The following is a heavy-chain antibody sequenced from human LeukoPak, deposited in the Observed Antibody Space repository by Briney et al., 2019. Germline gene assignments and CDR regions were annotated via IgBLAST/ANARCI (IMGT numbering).Heavy chain of an antibody. D-gene: IGHD1-26*01. CDR1: GGSFSGYY. Sequence: SETLSLTCAVYGGSFSGYYWSWIRQPPGKGLEWIGEINHSGSTNYNPSLKSRVTISVDTSKNQFSLKLSSVTAADTAFYYCASQGHHGKIVGTTLSYFYMDVWGKGTTVTDSS. J-gene: IGHJ6*03. CDR3: ASQGHHGKIVGTTLSYFYMDV. V-gene: IGHV4-34*01. CDR2: INHSGST.